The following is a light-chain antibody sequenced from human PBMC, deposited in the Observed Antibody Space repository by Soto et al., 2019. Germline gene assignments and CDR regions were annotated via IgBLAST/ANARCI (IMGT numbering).Light chain of an antibody. Sequence: QSALTQPASVSGSPGQSITISCIGTSSDVGNYNLVSWYQQHPGKAPKLMIYEGSKRPSGVSNRFSASKSGNTASLTISGLQAEDEADYYCCSYAGSSTYYVLGTGTKVTV. CDR1: SSDVGNYNL. CDR2: EGS. J-gene: IGLJ1*01. CDR3: CSYAGSSTYYV. V-gene: IGLV2-23*01.